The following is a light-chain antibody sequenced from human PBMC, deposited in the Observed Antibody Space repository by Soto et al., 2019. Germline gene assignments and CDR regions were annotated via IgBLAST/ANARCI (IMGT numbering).Light chain of an antibody. J-gene: IGKJ1*01. CDR1: QSVSSSY. CDR2: GAS. Sequence: EIVLTQSPGTLSLSPGERATLSCRASQSVSSSYLGWYQQKHGQAPRLLIYGASSRATGIPDRFSGSGSGTDFTLTISRLEPEDFAVYYCHHYGSSPSWTFGQGTKVEIK. CDR3: HHYGSSPSWT. V-gene: IGKV3-20*01.